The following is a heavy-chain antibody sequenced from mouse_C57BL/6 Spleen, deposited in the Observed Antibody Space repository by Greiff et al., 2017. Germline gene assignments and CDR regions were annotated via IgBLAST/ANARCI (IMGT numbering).Heavy chain of an antibody. Sequence: VQLQQSGPGLVQPSQSLSITCTVSGFSLTSYGVHWVRQSPGKGLEWLGVIWRGGSTDYNAAFMCRLSITKDNSKSQVFFKMNRLQADDTAIYYCAKKGGLGGDYAMDYWGQGTSVTVSS. V-gene: IGHV2-5*01. J-gene: IGHJ4*01. CDR3: AKKGGLGGDYAMDY. D-gene: IGHD4-1*01. CDR1: GFSLTSYG. CDR2: IWRGGST.